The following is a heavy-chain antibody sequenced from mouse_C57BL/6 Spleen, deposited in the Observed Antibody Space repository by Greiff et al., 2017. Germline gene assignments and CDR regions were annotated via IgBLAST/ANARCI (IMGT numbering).Heavy chain of an antibody. J-gene: IGHJ1*03. Sequence: VKLMESGPGLVAPSQSLSITCTVSGFSLTSYAISWVRQPPGKGLEWLGVIWTGGGTNYNSALKSRLSISKDNSKSQVFLKMNSLQTDDTARYXCARNYDGYDSWYFDVWGTGTTVTVSS. CDR3: ARNYDGYDSWYFDV. CDR2: IWTGGGT. D-gene: IGHD2-2*01. CDR1: GFSLTSYA. V-gene: IGHV2-9-1*01.